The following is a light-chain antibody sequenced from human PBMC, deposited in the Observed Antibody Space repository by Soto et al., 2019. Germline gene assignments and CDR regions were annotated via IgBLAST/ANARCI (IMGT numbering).Light chain of an antibody. CDR3: TSYSSTNTLERV. J-gene: IGLJ3*02. V-gene: IGLV2-14*01. Sequence: QSALTQPASVSGSPGQSITISCTGTSSDVGDYDFVSWYQHHPGKAPKLMIYEVTNRPSGVSNRFSGSKSSITASLTISGLQSEDEADYYCTSYSSTNTLERVFGGGTKLTVL. CDR2: EVT. CDR1: SSDVGDYDF.